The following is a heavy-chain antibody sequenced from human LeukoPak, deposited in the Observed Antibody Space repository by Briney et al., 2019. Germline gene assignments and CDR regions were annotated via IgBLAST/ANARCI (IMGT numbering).Heavy chain of an antibody. Sequence: VASVKVSCKASGYTFTSYYMHWVRQAPGQGLEWVGILNPSGGSTSYAQKFQGRVTMTRDTSTSTVYMELSSLRSEDTAVYYCARGAYYYDSSGYYSQGYWGQGTLVTVSS. J-gene: IGHJ4*02. D-gene: IGHD3-22*01. CDR1: GYTFTSYY. CDR2: LNPSGGST. V-gene: IGHV1-46*01. CDR3: ARGAYYYDSSGYYSQGY.